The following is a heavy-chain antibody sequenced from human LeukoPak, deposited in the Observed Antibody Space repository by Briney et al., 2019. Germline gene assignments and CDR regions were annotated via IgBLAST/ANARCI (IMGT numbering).Heavy chain of an antibody. CDR1: GFTFSSYA. CDR2: LNSDGTST. D-gene: IGHD1-26*01. Sequence: GGSLRLSCAASGFTFSSYAMSWVRQAPGKGLVWVSLLNSDGTSTFYADSVRGRFTISRDNAKNTLYLQMNSLRAEDTAVYYCARKGSGNYYVDYWGQGTLVTVSS. J-gene: IGHJ4*02. CDR3: ARKGSGNYYVDY. V-gene: IGHV3-74*01.